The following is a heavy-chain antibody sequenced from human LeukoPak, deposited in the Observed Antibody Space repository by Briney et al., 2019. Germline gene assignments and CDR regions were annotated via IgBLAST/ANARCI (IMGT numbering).Heavy chain of an antibody. V-gene: IGHV3-30*04. CDR2: ISFHGTDS. CDR3: ARVLHKRNYDSSDYYGY. D-gene: IGHD3-22*01. CDR1: GFTFISYA. J-gene: IGHJ4*02. Sequence: GGSLRLSCAASGFTFISYAIHWVRQAPGKGLEGVAVISFHGTDSFYADSVKGRFTISRDNSKNTLYLQMSSLRADDTAVYYCARVLHKRNYDSSDYYGYWGQGTLVTVSS.